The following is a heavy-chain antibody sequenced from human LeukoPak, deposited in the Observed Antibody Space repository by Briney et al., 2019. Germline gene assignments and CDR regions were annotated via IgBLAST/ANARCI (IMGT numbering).Heavy chain of an antibody. CDR2: ISYDGSNK. V-gene: IGHV3-30-3*01. Sequence: GGSLRLSCAASGFTFSSYAMHWVRQAPGKGLEWVAVISYDGSNKYYADSVKGRFTISRDNSKNTLYLQMNSLRAEDTAVYYCARDEAFVSYPSYFDLWGRGTLVTVSS. D-gene: IGHD1-26*01. J-gene: IGHJ2*01. CDR1: GFTFSSYA. CDR3: ARDEAFVSYPSYFDL.